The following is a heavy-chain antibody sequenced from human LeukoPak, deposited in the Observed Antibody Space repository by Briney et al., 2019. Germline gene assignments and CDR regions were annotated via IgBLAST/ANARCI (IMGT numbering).Heavy chain of an antibody. CDR3: ARSGNYDSSGEPDAFDI. J-gene: IGHJ3*02. D-gene: IGHD3-22*01. V-gene: IGHV1-2*02. CDR1: GYTFTGYY. Sequence: RASVKVSCKASGYTFTGYYMHWVRQAPGQGLEWMGWINPNSGGTNYAQKFQGRVTMTRDTSISTAYMELSRLRSDDTAVYYCARSGNYDSSGEPDAFDIWGQGTMVTVSS. CDR2: INPNSGGT.